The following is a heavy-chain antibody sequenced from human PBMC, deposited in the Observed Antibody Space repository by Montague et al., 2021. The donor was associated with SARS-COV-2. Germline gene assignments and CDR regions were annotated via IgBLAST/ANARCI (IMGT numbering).Heavy chain of an antibody. CDR2: INHSGST. V-gene: IGHV4-34*01. CDR1: GGSLSGYY. J-gene: IGHJ5*02. Sequence: SETLSLTCAVYGGSLSGYYWAWIRQTPAKGLEWIGEINHSGSTNYNPSLKSRLTISVDTSEKQFSLKLNSMTAADTAVYYCARGADYDFWSGFLRYKWFDPWGLGTPVTVSS. D-gene: IGHD3-3*01. CDR3: ARGADYDFWSGFLRYKWFDP.